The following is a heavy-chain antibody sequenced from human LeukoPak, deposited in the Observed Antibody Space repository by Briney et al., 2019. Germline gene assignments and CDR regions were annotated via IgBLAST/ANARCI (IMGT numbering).Heavy chain of an antibody. V-gene: IGHV1-2*02. CDR2: INPKSGAA. J-gene: IGHJ4*02. CDR3: ARGAEAETSPLDF. Sequence: ASVKVSCKASGYIFSYYYMHWVRQAPGQGLEWPGSINPKSGAADYAQQFRGRVTMTRDTSINTDYMEMKRVTSDDTAVYYCARGAEAETSPLDFWRQGTLVIVS. D-gene: IGHD6-13*01. CDR1: GYIFSYYY.